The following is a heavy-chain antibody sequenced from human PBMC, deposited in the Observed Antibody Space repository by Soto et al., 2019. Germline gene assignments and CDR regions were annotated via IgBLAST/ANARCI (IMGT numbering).Heavy chain of an antibody. J-gene: IGHJ3*02. V-gene: IGHV3-23*01. D-gene: IGHD1-1*01. CDR3: AKHRDWNDAFDI. CDR1: GFTFSSYG. CDR2: ISGSGGSA. Sequence: GGSLRLSCEASGFTFSSYGMSWVRQAPGKGLECVSDISGSGGSAYYADSVKGRFTISRDNSKNTLYLQMNSLRAEDTALYYCAKHRDWNDAFDIWGQGTMVTVSS.